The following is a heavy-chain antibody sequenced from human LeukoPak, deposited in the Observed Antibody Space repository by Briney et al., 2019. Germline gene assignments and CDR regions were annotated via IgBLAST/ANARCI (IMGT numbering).Heavy chain of an antibody. CDR2: INPSGGST. J-gene: IGHJ4*02. V-gene: IGHV1-46*03. Sequence: ASVKVSCKASGYTFTSYYMHWVRQAPGQGLEWMGIINPSGGSTSYAQKFQGRVTMTRDTSTSTVYMELSSLRSEDTAVYYCDRAVGYYDSSGLYYFDYWGQGTLVTVSS. D-gene: IGHD3-22*01. CDR1: GYTFTSYY. CDR3: DRAVGYYDSSGLYYFDY.